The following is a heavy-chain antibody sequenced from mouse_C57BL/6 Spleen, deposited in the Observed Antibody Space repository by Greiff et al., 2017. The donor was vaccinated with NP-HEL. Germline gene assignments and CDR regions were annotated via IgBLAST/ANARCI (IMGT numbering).Heavy chain of an antibody. Sequence: EVKVEESGPGLVKPSQSLSLTCSVTGYSITSGYYWNWIRQFPGNKLEWMGYISYDGSNNYNPSLKNRISITRDTSKNQFFLKLNSVTTEDTATYYCASLYEDYAMDYWGQGTSVTVSS. CDR2: ISYDGSN. CDR1: GYSITSGYY. J-gene: IGHJ4*01. CDR3: ASLYEDYAMDY. D-gene: IGHD2-3*01. V-gene: IGHV3-6*01.